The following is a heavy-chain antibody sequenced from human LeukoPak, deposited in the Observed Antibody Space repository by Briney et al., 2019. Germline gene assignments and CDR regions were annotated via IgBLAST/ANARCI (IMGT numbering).Heavy chain of an antibody. CDR2: ISAYNGNT. D-gene: IGHD2-15*01. CDR3: ARAGGQLLPQYYYYMDV. Sequence: ASVKVSCKASGYTFTSYVFSWLRQAPGQGLEWVGWISAYNGNTNYAQKLQGRVTMTTDTSKSTAYMQLSSLRSDDTAVYYCARAGGQLLPQYYYYMDVWGKGTTVTVSS. CDR1: GYTFTSYV. V-gene: IGHV1-18*01. J-gene: IGHJ6*03.